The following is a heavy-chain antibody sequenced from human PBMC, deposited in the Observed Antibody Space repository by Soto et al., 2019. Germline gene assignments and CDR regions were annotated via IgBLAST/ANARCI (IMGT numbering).Heavy chain of an antibody. CDR2: IVVGSGNT. Sequence: GASVKVSCKASGFTFTSSATQWVRQARGRRLEWIGWIVVGSGNTNYAQKFQERVTITRDMSTSTAYLGLSSLRSEDTAVFYFAASSGYSRSAPMDYYYGMDVWGQGTTVTVSS. CDR1: GFTFTSSA. CDR3: AASSGYSRSAPMDYYYGMDV. D-gene: IGHD6-13*01. V-gene: IGHV1-58*02. J-gene: IGHJ6*02.